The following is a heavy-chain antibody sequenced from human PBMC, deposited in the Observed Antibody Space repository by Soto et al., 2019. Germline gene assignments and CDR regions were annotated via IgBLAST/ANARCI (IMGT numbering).Heavy chain of an antibody. D-gene: IGHD1-26*01. CDR1: GFTFSSYA. CDR3: AISGIVGATAFDY. V-gene: IGHV3-23*01. J-gene: IGHJ4*02. CDR2: ISGSGGST. Sequence: EVQLLESGGGLVQPGGSLRLSCAASGFTFSSYAMSWVCQAPGKGLEWVSTISGSGGSTYYADSVKGRFTISRDNSKNTLYLQMNSLRAEDTAVYFCAISGIVGATAFDYWGQGTLVTVSS.